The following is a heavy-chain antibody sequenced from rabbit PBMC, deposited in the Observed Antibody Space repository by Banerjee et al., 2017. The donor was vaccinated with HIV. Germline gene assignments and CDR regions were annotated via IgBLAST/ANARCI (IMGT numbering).Heavy chain of an antibody. Sequence: QSLEESGGDLVKPEGSLTLTCTASGFSFTNKYVMCWVRQAPGKGLEWIGCINTSSGNTVYASWAKGRFTISKTSSTTVTLQMTSLTAADTATYFCARDLAAVTGWNFNLWGPGTLVT. V-gene: IGHV1S40*01. CDR2: INTSSGNT. CDR1: GFSFTNKYV. CDR3: ARDLAAVTGWNFNL. D-gene: IGHD7-1*01. J-gene: IGHJ4*01.